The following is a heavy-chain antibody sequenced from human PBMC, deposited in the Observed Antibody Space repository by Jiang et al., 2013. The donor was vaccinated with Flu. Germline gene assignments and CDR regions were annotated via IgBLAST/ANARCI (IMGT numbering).Heavy chain of an antibody. CDR1: GGSISSYY. J-gene: IGHJ5*02. Sequence: GLVKPSETLSLTCTVSGGSISSYYWSWIRQPPGKGLEWIGYIYYSGSTNYNPSLKSRVTISVDTSKNQFSLKLSSVTAADTAVYYCARGTWGSGSYSASWFDPWGQGTLVTVSS. CDR2: IYYSGST. D-gene: IGHD3-10*01. CDR3: ARGTWGSGSYSASWFDP. V-gene: IGHV4-59*01.